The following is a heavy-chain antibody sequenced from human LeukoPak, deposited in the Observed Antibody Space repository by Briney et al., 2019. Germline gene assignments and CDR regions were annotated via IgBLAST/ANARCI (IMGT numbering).Heavy chain of an antibody. V-gene: IGHV3-30*04. CDR3: ARDCSSTSCD. CDR2: ISYDGSNK. D-gene: IGHD2-2*01. J-gene: IGHJ4*02. Sequence: GGSLRLSCAASGFTFSSYAMHWVRQAPGKGLEWVAVISYDGSNKYYADSVKGRFTISRDNSKNTLYLQMNSLRAEDTAVYYCARDCSSTSCDWGQGTLVTVSP. CDR1: GFTFSSYA.